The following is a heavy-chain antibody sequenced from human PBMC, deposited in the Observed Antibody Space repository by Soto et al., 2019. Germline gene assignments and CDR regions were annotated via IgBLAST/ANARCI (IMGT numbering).Heavy chain of an antibody. CDR2: IIPVFGLV. D-gene: IGHD3-22*01. V-gene: IGHV1-69*01. Sequence: QVHLLLQSGAEVKKPGSSVKVSCKASGGTPSNSAISWVRHAPGQGLEWMGGIIPVFGLVKYAQNFQGRVTITADESTNPAYMELSSLRPEDTAVYYCAGGRIVVVGSRAYYGMDVWGQGTTVTVSS. CDR1: GGTPSNSA. CDR3: AGGRIVVVGSRAYYGMDV. J-gene: IGHJ6*02.